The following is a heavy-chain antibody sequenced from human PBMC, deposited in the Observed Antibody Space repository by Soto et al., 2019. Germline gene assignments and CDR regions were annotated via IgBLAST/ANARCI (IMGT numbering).Heavy chain of an antibody. D-gene: IGHD6-13*01. CDR3: VXXPTGYXXXXXXFDI. CDR2: FXSNGGXT. J-gene: IGHJ3*02. V-gene: IGHV3-64D*08. Sequence: GGSLRLSCXASGFXXXSXXXXXXXXAPXKGLEYVXXFXSNGGXTNFIDSGKGEFTISRDNSKNTLYLQMSSLRAEDTXXYYCVXXPTGYXXXXXXFDIWGQGXMVTVSS. CDR1: GFXXXSXX.